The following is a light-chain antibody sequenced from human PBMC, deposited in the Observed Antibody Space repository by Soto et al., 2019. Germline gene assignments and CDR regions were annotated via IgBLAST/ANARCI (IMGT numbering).Light chain of an antibody. CDR1: SSVVGSYNL. CDR2: GGT. CDR3: CSYAGITTYYV. J-gene: IGLJ1*01. V-gene: IGLV2-23*01. Sequence: QSVLTQPASVSGSPGQSITISCTGTSSVVGSYNLVSWYQQHPGEAPKLMIYGGTKRPSGVSNRFSGSKSGNTASLTISGLQAEDEADYYCCSYAGITTYYVFGTGTKSPS.